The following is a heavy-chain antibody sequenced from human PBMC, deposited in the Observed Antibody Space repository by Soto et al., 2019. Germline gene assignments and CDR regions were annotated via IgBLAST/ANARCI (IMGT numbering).Heavy chain of an antibody. V-gene: IGHV3-30-3*01. Sequence: QVPLVESGGGVVQPGRSLRLSCAASGFTFSSYAMQWVRQAPGKGLEWVAVISYDGSNKYYADTVKGRLTISRDNYKNTLYLQMNSLRAEDTAVYYCARPDYGSGSYPDYWGQGTLVTVSS. CDR1: GFTFSSYA. CDR2: ISYDGSNK. D-gene: IGHD3-10*01. J-gene: IGHJ4*02. CDR3: ARPDYGSGSYPDY.